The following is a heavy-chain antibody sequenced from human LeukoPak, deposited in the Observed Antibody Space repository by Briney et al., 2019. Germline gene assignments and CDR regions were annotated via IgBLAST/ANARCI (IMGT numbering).Heavy chain of an antibody. V-gene: IGHV3-74*01. D-gene: IGHD3-10*01. CDR3: AKDYHYGQADF. CDR1: RFTFTDYW. CDR2: IIHDGSFT. Sequence: TGGSLRLSCAASRFTFTDYWMHWVRQVPGKGLVWVSSIIHDGSFTNYADSVRGRFTISRDNAKNTLYLQMDGLSGEDTAIYYCAKDYHYGQADFWGQGTPVTVS. J-gene: IGHJ4*02.